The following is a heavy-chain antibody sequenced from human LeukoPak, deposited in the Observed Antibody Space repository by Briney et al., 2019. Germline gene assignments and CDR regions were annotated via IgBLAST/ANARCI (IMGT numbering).Heavy chain of an antibody. Sequence: GGSLRLSCAASGFTFSSYGMHWVRQAPGKGLEWVAVIWYDGSNKYYADSVKGRFTVSRDSSKNTLFLHMNSLRAEDTALYYCAKSPTVDAAFDIWGQGTMVTVSS. D-gene: IGHD4-23*01. J-gene: IGHJ3*02. CDR1: GFTFSSYG. CDR3: AKSPTVDAAFDI. V-gene: IGHV3-33*06. CDR2: IWYDGSNK.